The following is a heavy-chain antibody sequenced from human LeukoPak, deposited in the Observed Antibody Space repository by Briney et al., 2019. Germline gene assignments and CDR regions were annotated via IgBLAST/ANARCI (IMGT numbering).Heavy chain of an antibody. CDR2: INHSGST. V-gene: IGHV4-39*07. CDR1: GGSISSSSYY. D-gene: IGHD3-10*01. CDR3: ARGNLVTYYYDFDI. Sequence: SETLSLTCTVSGGSISSSSYYWSWIRQPPGKGLEWIGEINHSGSTNYNPSLKSRVTISVDTSKNQFSLKLSSVTAADTAVYYCARGNLVTYYYDFDIWGQGTMVTVSS. J-gene: IGHJ3*02.